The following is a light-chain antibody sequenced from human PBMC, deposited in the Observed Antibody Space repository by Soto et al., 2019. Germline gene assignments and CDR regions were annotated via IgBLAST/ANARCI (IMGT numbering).Light chain of an antibody. J-gene: IGLJ2*01. CDR1: SGHSSYA. V-gene: IGLV4-69*01. CDR2: LNSDGSH. Sequence: QPVLTQSPSDSASLGASVKLTCTLSSGHSSYAIAWHQQQPEKGPRYLMKLNSDGSHSKGDGIPDRFSGSSSGAERYLTISSLQSEDQADYYCQTWGTGIVVFGGGTQLTLL. CDR3: QTWGTGIVV.